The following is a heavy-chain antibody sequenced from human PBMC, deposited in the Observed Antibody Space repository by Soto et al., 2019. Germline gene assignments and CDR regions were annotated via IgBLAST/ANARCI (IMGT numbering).Heavy chain of an antibody. CDR2: IYYGGST. CDR3: ARRWGRTFDY. V-gene: IGHV4-59*08. CDR1: GGSISSYY. Sequence: PSETLSLTCTVSGGSISSYYWSWIRQPPGKGLEWIGYIYYGGSTNYNPSLKSRVTISVDTSKNQFSLKLSSVTAADTAAYYCARRWGRTFDYWGQGTLVTVSS. D-gene: IGHD7-27*01. J-gene: IGHJ4*02.